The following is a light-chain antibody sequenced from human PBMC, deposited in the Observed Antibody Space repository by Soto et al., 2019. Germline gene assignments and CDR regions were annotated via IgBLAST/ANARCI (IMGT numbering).Light chain of an antibody. Sequence: DIQMTQSPSSVSASVGDRLTITCRASRDISNSLAWYQQTPGKAPKLLLRGASSLHRGVPSRFGGGGAGTEFALTISSLQPEYFASYYCQQTSAFPRTFGQGTKVDVK. V-gene: IGKV1-12*01. J-gene: IGKJ2*01. CDR1: RDISNS. CDR2: GAS. CDR3: QQTSAFPRT.